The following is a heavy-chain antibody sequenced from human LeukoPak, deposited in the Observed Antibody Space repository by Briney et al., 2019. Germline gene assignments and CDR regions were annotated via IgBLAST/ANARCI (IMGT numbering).Heavy chain of an antibody. CDR3: ARDVMVRGVISWFDP. V-gene: IGHV4-30-2*01. Sequence: SQTLSLTCAVSGGPISSGGYSWSWIRQPPGKGLEWIGYIYHSGSTYYNPSLKSRVTISVDRSKNQFSLKLSSVTAADTAVYYCARDVMVRGVISWFDPWGQGTLVTVSS. CDR2: IYHSGST. J-gene: IGHJ5*02. CDR1: GGPISSGGYS. D-gene: IGHD3-10*01.